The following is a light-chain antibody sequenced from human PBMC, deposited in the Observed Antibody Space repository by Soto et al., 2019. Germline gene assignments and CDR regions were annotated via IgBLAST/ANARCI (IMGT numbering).Light chain of an antibody. Sequence: QSVLTQPASVSGSPGHPITVPSTETSGDVGGYNYVSWYQQHPGKAPKLIIYEVTNRPSGVSNRFSGSKSGNTASLTVSGLQAEDEADYYCSSYTSNSTLVFGGGTKLTVL. J-gene: IGLJ3*02. CDR2: EVT. CDR3: SSYTSNSTLV. V-gene: IGLV2-14*01. CDR1: SGDVGGYNY.